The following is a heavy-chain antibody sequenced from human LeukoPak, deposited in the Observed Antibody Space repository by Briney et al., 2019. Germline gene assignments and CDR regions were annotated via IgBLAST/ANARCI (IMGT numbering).Heavy chain of an antibody. D-gene: IGHD2-2*01. CDR2: ISWNSGSI. J-gene: IGHJ5*02. V-gene: IGHV3-9*01. CDR3: ARAFRYCSSTSCYPSPGWFDP. CDR1: GFTFDDYA. Sequence: PGGSLRLSCAASGFTFDDYAMHWVRQAPGKGLEWVSGISWNSGSIGYADSVKGRFTISRDNAKNSLYLQMNSLRAEDTAVYYCARAFRYCSSTSCYPSPGWFDPWGQGTLVTVSS.